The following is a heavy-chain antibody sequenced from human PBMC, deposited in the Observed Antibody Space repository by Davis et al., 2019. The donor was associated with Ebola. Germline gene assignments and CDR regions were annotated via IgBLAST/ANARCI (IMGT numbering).Heavy chain of an antibody. V-gene: IGHV3-69-1*02. CDR2: ISNGSSI. CDR3: VRQHATFYRHGWFDY. D-gene: IGHD2/OR15-2a*01. CDR1: SFPFSHYA. Sequence: PGGSLRLSCSASSFPFSHYAMSWVRQSPGRGPGFEWVALISNGSSIRYFSASVRGRFLISRDNEKNSLFLQMNNLKVEDTARYFCVRQHATFYRHGWFDYWGQGTVVIVSS. J-gene: IGHJ5*01.